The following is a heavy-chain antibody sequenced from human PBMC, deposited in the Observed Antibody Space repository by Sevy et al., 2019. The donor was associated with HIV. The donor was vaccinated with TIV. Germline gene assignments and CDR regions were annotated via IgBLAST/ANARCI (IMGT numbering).Heavy chain of an antibody. J-gene: IGHJ6*02. CDR2: MNPNSGNT. CDR1: GYTFTSYD. CDR3: ARGLSYYDILTGYYPAPYYYYGMDV. D-gene: IGHD3-9*01. Sequence: ASVKVSWKASGYTFTSYDINWVRQATGQGLEWMGWMNPNSGNTGYAQKFQGRVTMTRNTSISTAYMELSSLRSEDTAVYYCARGLSYYDILTGYYPAPYYYYGMDVWGQGTTVTVSS. V-gene: IGHV1-8*01.